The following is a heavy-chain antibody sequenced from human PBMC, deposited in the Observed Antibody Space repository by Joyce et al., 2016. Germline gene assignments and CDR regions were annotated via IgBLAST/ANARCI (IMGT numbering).Heavy chain of an antibody. CDR1: GGALSSYA. V-gene: IGHV1-69*04. CDR2: IIPVLNIA. D-gene: IGHD4-17*01. J-gene: IGHJ4*02. CDR3: AACPRGGDSVSDYFFDS. Sequence: QVQLVQSGTEVKKPGSSVKVSCKASGGALSSYAINGVRQAPGQGLEWMGWIIPVLNIANYAQKFQGRVSVTADESTSTAYMDLSGLRSDDTAFYYCAACPRGGDSVSDYFFDSWGQGTLVTVSS.